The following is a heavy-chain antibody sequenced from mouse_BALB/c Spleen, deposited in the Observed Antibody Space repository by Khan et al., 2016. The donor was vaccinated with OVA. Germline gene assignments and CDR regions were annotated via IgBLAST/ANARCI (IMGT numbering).Heavy chain of an antibody. CDR1: GISITSGNYR. D-gene: IGHD1-1*01. CDR3: ARDYGSLYWFFDV. J-gene: IGHJ1*01. V-gene: IGHV3-5*02. Sequence: EVQLQESGPGLVKPSQTVSLTCTVTGISITSGNYRWSWIRQFPGNKLEWIGNIYYSGTVTYNPSLTSRTTITRDTSKNQFFLEMNSLTAEDTATYYVARDYGSLYWFFDVWGAGTTVTVSS. CDR2: IYYSGTV.